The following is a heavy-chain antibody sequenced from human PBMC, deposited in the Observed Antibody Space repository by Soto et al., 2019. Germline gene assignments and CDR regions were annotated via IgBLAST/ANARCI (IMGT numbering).Heavy chain of an antibody. CDR2: IKGEADGGTT. J-gene: IGHJ4*02. D-gene: IGHD3-22*01. V-gene: IGHV3-15*01. Sequence: GGSLRLSCAASGFTFSNAWMSWVRQAPGKGLEWVGRIKGEADGGTTDYAAPVKGRITISRDYSKDTLYLQMNSLKTEDTAVYYCTTGLSNGYYNFDYWGQGTPVTVSS. CDR1: GFTFSNAW. CDR3: TTGLSNGYYNFDY.